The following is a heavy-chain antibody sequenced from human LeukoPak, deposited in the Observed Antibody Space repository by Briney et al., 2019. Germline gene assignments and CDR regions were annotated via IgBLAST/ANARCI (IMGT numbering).Heavy chain of an antibody. CDR3: ARDGAYCAGGSCHSYNAFDI. CDR2: ISYDGSNE. Sequence: GGSLRLSCAASGFTFSSYVMYWVRQAPGKGLECVAVISYDGSNEYYADSVKGRFTISRDNSKNTLYLQMNSLRAEDTVVYYRARDGAYCAGGSCHSYNAFDICGQGTVVTVSS. CDR1: GFTFSSYV. J-gene: IGHJ3*02. V-gene: IGHV3-30-3*01. D-gene: IGHD2-15*01.